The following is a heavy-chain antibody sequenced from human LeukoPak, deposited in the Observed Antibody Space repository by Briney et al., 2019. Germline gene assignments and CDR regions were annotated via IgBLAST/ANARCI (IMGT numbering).Heavy chain of an antibody. D-gene: IGHD3-10*01. CDR3: ARDLIVPVGLTGSGSYSTDY. CDR1: GGSMSGYF. V-gene: IGHV4-4*07. CDR2: IYTSGST. Sequence: SETLSLTCTVSGGSMSGYFWAWIRQPAGKGLEWIGRIYTSGSTDYNPSLKSRVTMSVDTSKNQFSLKLSSVTAADTAVYYCARDLIVPVGLTGSGSYSTDYWGQGTLVTVSS. J-gene: IGHJ4*02.